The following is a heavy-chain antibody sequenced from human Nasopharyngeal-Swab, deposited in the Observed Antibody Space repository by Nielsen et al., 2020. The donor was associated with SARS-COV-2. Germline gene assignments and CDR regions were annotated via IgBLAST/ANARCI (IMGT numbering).Heavy chain of an antibody. CDR3: ARGVGVDDFWSGRFDY. V-gene: IGHV3-11*01. D-gene: IGHD3-3*01. J-gene: IGHJ4*02. Sequence: GGSLRLSCAASGFTFSDYYMSWIHQAPGKGLEWVSYISSSGSTIYYADSVKGRFTISRDNSKNTLYLQMNSLRAEDTAVYYCARGVGVDDFWSGRFDYWGQGTLVTVSS. CDR1: GFTFSDYY. CDR2: ISSSGSTI.